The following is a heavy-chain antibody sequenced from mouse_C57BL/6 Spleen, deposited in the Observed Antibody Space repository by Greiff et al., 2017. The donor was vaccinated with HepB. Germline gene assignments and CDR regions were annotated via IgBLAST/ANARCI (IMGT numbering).Heavy chain of an antibody. CDR1: GFTFSSYA. CDR3: ARELRRTFYAMDY. Sequence: EVKLQESGGGLVKPGGSLKLSCAASGFTFSSYAMSWVRQTPEKRLEWVATISDGGSYTYYPDNVKGRFTISRDNAKNNLYLQMSHLKSEDTAMYYCARELRRTFYAMDYWGQRTSVTVSS. J-gene: IGHJ4*01. CDR2: ISDGGSYT. D-gene: IGHD2-4*01. V-gene: IGHV5-4*01.